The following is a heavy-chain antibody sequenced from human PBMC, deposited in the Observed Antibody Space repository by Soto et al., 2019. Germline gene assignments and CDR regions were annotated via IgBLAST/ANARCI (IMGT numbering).Heavy chain of an antibody. CDR3: ARDRHDYGGNGIFDY. Sequence: PSETLSLTCTVSGGSISSGDYYWSWIRQPPGKGLEWIGYIYYSGSTYYNPSLKSRVTISVDTSKNQFSLKLSSVTAAGTAVYYCARDRHDYGGNGIFDYWGQGTLVTVSS. CDR2: IYYSGST. J-gene: IGHJ4*02. CDR1: GGSISSGDYY. D-gene: IGHD4-17*01. V-gene: IGHV4-30-4*01.